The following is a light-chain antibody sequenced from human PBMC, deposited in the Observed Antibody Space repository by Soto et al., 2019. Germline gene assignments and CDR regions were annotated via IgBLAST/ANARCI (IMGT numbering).Light chain of an antibody. CDR2: DGS. Sequence: DIQMTQSPSTLSASVGDRITITCRASQNINTWLAWYQQIPGEAPKLLIYDGSTLERGVPSRFSGSGSGTEFTLTISSLQPEDFATFYCQQDKTYSRTFGQGTTVEVK. CDR1: QNINTW. V-gene: IGKV1-5*03. CDR3: QQDKTYSRT. J-gene: IGKJ1*01.